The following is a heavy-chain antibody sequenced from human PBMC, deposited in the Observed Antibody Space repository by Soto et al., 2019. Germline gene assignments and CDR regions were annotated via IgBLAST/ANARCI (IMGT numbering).Heavy chain of an antibody. D-gene: IGHD1-1*01. Sequence: SETLSLTCTVSGGSVSSANFYWSWIRHPPGKGLEWIGFVYSTGATNYNPSFKSRLTLSIDTSKNHFSLKLTSLTPADPALSYCARAWGVKCELDGVFDYCGQGSLARVSS. CDR1: GGSVSSANFY. V-gene: IGHV4-61*03. CDR3: ARAWGVKCELDGVFDY. CDR2: VYSTGAT. J-gene: IGHJ4*02.